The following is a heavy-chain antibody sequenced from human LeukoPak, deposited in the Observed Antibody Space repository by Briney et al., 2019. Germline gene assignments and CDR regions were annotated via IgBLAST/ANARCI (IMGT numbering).Heavy chain of an antibody. J-gene: IGHJ6*02. V-gene: IGHV1-69*17. D-gene: IGHD5-18*01. CDR2: IITLFGIV. Sequence: ASVKVSCKASGGTFISHTISWVGQAPAQGVEWMGGIITLFGIVNYAQKFQDRVTITADKSTSTAYMEVSSLRSEDTAVYYCARIPSGDVDTAMVMYYHYGMDVWGQGTTVTVSS. CDR3: ARIPSGDVDTAMVMYYHYGMDV. CDR1: GGTFISHT.